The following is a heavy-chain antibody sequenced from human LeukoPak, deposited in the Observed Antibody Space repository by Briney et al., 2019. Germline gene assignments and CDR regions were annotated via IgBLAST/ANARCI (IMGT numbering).Heavy chain of an antibody. V-gene: IGHV3-15*01. D-gene: IGHD3-3*01. CDR2: IMSNPAGGTT. Sequence: GGSLRLSCGASGFIFHNAHMTWVRKAPGKGLEWVGRIMSNPAGGTTDYGAAVKGRFTISRDDSRNLLYLHLTDVRADDTAVYYCTTLAYDVHYWGRGTLVTVSS. J-gene: IGHJ4*02. CDR3: TTLAYDVHY. CDR1: GFIFHNAH.